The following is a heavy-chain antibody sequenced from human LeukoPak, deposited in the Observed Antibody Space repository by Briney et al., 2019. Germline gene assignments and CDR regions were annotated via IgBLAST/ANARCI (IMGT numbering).Heavy chain of an antibody. J-gene: IGHJ3*02. CDR1: GFTSDDYA. V-gene: IGHV3-48*03. D-gene: IGHD2-2*01. Sequence: GGSLRLSCAVSGFTSDDYAMDWVRQAPRKGLEGVSYIRSSGGTLKYAVPVKVRFPISRGHAKTSLYLQMNSLRAEDTAIYYCARDLTGQYQDAFDMGGEGTMVTVSS. CDR3: ARDLTGQYQDAFDM. CDR2: IRSSGGTL.